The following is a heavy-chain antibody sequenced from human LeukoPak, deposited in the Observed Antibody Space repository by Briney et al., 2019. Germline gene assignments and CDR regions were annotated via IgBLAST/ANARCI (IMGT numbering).Heavy chain of an antibody. D-gene: IGHD5-18*01. Sequence: TSVKVSCKASGFTFTSSAVQWVRQAREQRLEWIGWIVVGSGNTNYAQKFQERVTITRDMSTSTAYMELSSLRSEDTAVYYCAADLNRGYSYGYFDYWGQGTLVTVSS. V-gene: IGHV1-58*01. CDR1: GFTFTSSA. CDR2: IVVGSGNT. CDR3: AADLNRGYSYGYFDY. J-gene: IGHJ4*02.